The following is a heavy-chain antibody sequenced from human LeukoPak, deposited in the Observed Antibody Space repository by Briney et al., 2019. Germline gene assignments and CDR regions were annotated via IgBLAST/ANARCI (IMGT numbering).Heavy chain of an antibody. CDR2: IYYSGST. V-gene: IGHV4-59*01. D-gene: IGHD3-10*01. CDR3: ARSGDYYGSGSYYRFDP. Sequence: SETLSLTCTVSGGTISSYYWSWIRQPPGKGLEWIGYIYYSGSTNYNPSLKSRVTISVDTSKNQFSLKLSSVTAADTAVYDCARSGDYYGSGSYYRFDPWGQGTLVTVSS. CDR1: GGTISSYY. J-gene: IGHJ5*02.